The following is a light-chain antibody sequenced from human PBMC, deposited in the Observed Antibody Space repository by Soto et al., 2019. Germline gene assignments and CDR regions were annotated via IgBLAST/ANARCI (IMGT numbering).Light chain of an antibody. CDR3: HQYNNWPYT. J-gene: IGKJ2*01. CDR1: QSVTSN. V-gene: IGKV3-15*01. CDR2: GAS. Sequence: EIVMTQSPATLSVSPGERATLSCRASQSVTSNLAWYQQKPGQAPRLLIYGASTRATGIPARFSGSGSGTEFTLTISSLQSEDFAVYYCHQYNNWPYTFGRGTKLEIK.